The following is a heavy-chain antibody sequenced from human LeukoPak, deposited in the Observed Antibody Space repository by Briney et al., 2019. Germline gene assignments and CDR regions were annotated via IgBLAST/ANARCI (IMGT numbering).Heavy chain of an antibody. CDR3: ARVPTLGIYYYYHYMDV. V-gene: IGHV1-8*03. CDR2: MNPNTGNT. CDR1: GYTFTSYA. Sequence: ASVKVSCKASGYTFTSYAMNWVRQAPGQGLELMGWMNPNTGNTGYAQKFQGRITITRDISINTAYMELSSLRSDDTAVYYCARVPTLGIYYYYHYMDVWGKGTTVTVSS. J-gene: IGHJ6*03. D-gene: IGHD3-16*01.